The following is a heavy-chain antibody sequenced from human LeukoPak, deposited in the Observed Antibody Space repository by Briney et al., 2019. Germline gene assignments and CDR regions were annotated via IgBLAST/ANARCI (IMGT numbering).Heavy chain of an antibody. CDR1: GGSISSSSYY. CDR2: INHSGST. J-gene: IGHJ3*02. V-gene: IGHV4-39*07. D-gene: IGHD2-21*01. CDR3: ARSSILWWRDAFDI. Sequence: SETLSLTCTVSGGSISSSSYYWSWIRQPPGKGLEWIGEINHSGSTNYNPSLKSRVTISVDTSKNQFSLKLSSVTAADTAVYYCARSSILWWRDAFDIWGQGTMVTVSS.